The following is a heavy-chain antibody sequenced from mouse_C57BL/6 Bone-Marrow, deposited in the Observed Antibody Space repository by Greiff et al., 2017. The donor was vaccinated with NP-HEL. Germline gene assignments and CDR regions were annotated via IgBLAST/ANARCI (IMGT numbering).Heavy chain of an antibody. J-gene: IGHJ2*01. V-gene: IGHV1-69*01. CDR3: ARENYYGNPRRRFFDY. CDR1: GYTFTSYW. CDR2: IDPSDSYT. D-gene: IGHD2-1*01. Sequence: QVQLQQPGAELVMPGASVKLSCKASGYTFTSYWMHWVKQRPGQGLEWIGEIDPSDSYTNYNQKFKGKSTLTVDKSSSTAYMQLSSLTSEDSAVYYCARENYYGNPRRRFFDYWGQGTTLTVSS.